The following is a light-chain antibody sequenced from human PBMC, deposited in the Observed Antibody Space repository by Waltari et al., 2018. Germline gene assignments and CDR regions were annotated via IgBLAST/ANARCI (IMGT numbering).Light chain of an antibody. Sequence: LSCRASQSVSRYLVWYQQKPGQAPRLLIYAASIRATGIPDRFSGSGSGTDFSLTISRLEPEDFAVYYCQKYDRLPATFGQGTKVEIK. J-gene: IGKJ1*01. CDR3: QKYDRLPAT. CDR1: QSVSRY. V-gene: IGKV3-20*01. CDR2: AAS.